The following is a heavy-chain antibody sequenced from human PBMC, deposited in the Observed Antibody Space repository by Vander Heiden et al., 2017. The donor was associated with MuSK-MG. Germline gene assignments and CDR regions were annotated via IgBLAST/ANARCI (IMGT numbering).Heavy chain of an antibody. Sequence: QVQLVQSGAEVKKPGASVKVSCKVSGYTLTELSMHWVRQAPGKGLEWMGGFDPEDGETIYAQKFQGRVTMTEDTSTDTAYMELSSLRSEDTAVYYCATTRLWFGELFRAFDIWGQGTMVTVSS. J-gene: IGHJ3*02. V-gene: IGHV1-24*01. CDR3: ATTRLWFGELFRAFDI. CDR2: FDPEDGET. CDR1: GYTLTELS. D-gene: IGHD3-10*01.